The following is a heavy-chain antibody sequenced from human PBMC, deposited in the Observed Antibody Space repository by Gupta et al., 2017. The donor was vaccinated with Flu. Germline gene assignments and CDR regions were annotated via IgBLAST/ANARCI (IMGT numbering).Heavy chain of an antibody. D-gene: IGHD5-24*01. J-gene: IGHJ4*02. Sequence: EVQLVESGGGLVQPGGSLRLSCAASGFTFSSYEMNWVRQAPGKGLEWVSYISSSGSTIYYADSVKGRFTISRDNAKNSLYLQMNSLRAEDTAVYYCAREGMATTSIAGLFDYWGQGTLVTVSS. V-gene: IGHV3-48*03. CDR2: ISSSGSTI. CDR3: AREGMATTSIAGLFDY. CDR1: GFTFSSYE.